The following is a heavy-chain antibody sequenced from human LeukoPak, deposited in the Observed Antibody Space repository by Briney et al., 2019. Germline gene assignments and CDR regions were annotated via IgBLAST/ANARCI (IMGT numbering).Heavy chain of an antibody. CDR1: GGSISSSSYY. J-gene: IGHJ4*02. Sequence: SETLSLTCTASGGSISSSSYYWGWIRQPPGKGLEWIGSIYYSGSTYYNPSLKSRVTISVDTSKNQFSLKLSSVTAADTAVYYCARHPAHYYDSSGYYVFDYWGQGTLVTVSS. CDR3: ARHPAHYYDSSGYYVFDY. D-gene: IGHD3-22*01. CDR2: IYYSGST. V-gene: IGHV4-39*01.